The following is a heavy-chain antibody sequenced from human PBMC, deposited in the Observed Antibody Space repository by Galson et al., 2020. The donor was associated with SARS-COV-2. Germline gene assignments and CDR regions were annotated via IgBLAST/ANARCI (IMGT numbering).Heavy chain of an antibody. J-gene: IGHJ4*02. Sequence: ASVKVSCKTSGYSFASYYMHWVRLAPGQGLEWIGVINPSGAWTTYAQTFQGRVSMTRDTPTSTVYMELSSLRSEDTGVYYCARDWANFYSSGSFEYWGQGTLVTVSS. V-gene: IGHV1-46*03. CDR3: ARDWANFYSSGSFEY. D-gene: IGHD3-10*01. CDR2: INPSGAWT. CDR1: GYSFASYY.